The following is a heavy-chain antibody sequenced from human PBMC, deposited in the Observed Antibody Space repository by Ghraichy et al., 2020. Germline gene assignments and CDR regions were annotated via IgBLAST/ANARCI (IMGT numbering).Heavy chain of an antibody. CDR1: GLTVNNFA. J-gene: IGHJ6*02. D-gene: IGHD3-3*02. CDR2: SGGGDNNK. V-gene: IGHV3-23*01. Sequence: GGSLRLSCAASGLTVNNFAMGWVRQAPGKGLEWVSGSGGGDNNKKYADSVKGRFTISRDNYKNTLYLHMNSLRVDDTAIYYCAKFAFNSVKYRGGLDVWGQGTTVTVSS. CDR3: AKFAFNSVKYRGGLDV.